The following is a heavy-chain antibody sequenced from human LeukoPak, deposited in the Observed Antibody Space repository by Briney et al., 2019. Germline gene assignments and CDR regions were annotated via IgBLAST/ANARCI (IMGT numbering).Heavy chain of an antibody. CDR3: ARSVNFFNAFDI. CDR2: IFHSGST. D-gene: IGHD3-3*01. CDR1: GGSISSGDYS. J-gene: IGHJ3*02. Sequence: PSETLSLTCAVSGGSISSGDYSWNWFRQPPGKDLEWIGYIFHSGSTYYNPSLKSRVSISVDRSKNQFSLNLSSVTAADTAVYYCARSVNFFNAFDIWGHGTMVTVSS. V-gene: IGHV4-30-2*01.